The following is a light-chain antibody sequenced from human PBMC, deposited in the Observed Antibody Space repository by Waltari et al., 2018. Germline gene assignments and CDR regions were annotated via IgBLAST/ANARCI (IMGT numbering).Light chain of an antibody. CDR2: EVS. CDR1: SSDVGSYNL. CDR3: CSYAGGSTWV. V-gene: IGLV2-23*02. Sequence: QSALTQPASVSGSPGQSITISCTGTSSDVGSYNLVSWYQQHPGKAPKLMIYEVSKRPTAVSIRFSGSKAGNTASRTISGLQAEDEADYYCCSYAGGSTWVFGGGTKLTVL. J-gene: IGLJ3*02.